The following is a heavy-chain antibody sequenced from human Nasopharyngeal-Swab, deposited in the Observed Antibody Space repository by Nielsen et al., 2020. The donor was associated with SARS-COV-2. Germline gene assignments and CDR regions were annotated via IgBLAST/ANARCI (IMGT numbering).Heavy chain of an antibody. J-gene: IGHJ5*02. CDR3: AGIPYGGGHSSYGWFDL. CDR1: AASVTTYY. D-gene: IGHD2-21*02. Sequence: SETLSLTCTVSAASVTTYYWGWIRKSPGKGLEWIAYITDTGRTKYNPSLETRVTISQDTSRTRFSLRLTSVTAAETAMYYCAGIPYGGGHSSYGWFDLWGQGILVTVSS. V-gene: IGHV4-59*02. CDR2: ITDTGRT.